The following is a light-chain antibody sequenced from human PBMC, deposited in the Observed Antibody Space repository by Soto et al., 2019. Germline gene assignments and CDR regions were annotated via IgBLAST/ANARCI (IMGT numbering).Light chain of an antibody. CDR2: EVT. CDR1: SSDVGGYNY. V-gene: IGLV2-8*01. J-gene: IGLJ2*01. Sequence: QSALTQPPSASGSPGQSVTISCTGTSSDVGGYNYVSWYQQHPGKAPKLMIYEVTKRPSGVPDRFSGSKSGNTASLTVSGLQAEDEADYYCSSYAASNNVVFGGGTKLTV. CDR3: SSYAASNNVV.